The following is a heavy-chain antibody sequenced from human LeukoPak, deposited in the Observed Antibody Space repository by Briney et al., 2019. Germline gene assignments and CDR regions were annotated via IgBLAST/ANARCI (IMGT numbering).Heavy chain of an antibody. CDR2: ISSSSSYI. J-gene: IGHJ4*02. CDR1: GFTFSSYS. V-gene: IGHV3-21*01. D-gene: IGHD5-18*01. Sequence: GGSLRLSCAASGFTFSSYSMNWVRQAPGKGLEWVSSISSSSSYIYYADSVKGRFTISRDNAKNSLYLQMNSLRAEDTAVYYCARDRVSGRGYIYGLGGQGTLVTVSS. CDR3: ARDRVSGRGYIYGL.